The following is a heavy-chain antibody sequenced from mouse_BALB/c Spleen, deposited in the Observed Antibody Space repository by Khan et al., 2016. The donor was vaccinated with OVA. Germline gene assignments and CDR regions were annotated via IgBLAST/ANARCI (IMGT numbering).Heavy chain of an antibody. Sequence: VRLQQSGPELVRPGASVKISCTASGYSFTGYFMNWVMQSHGKSLEWIGRINPHIGETFYNQRFKDKATLTVDESSSTAHMELRSLASEDSAVDYCTRTYRSDFDYWGQGTTLTVSS. D-gene: IGHD6-1*01. CDR2: INPHIGET. CDR1: GYSFTGYF. CDR3: TRTYRSDFDY. V-gene: IGHV1-20*02. J-gene: IGHJ2*01.